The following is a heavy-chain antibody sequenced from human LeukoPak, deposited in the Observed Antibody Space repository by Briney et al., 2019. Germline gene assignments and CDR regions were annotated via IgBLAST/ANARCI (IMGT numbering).Heavy chain of an antibody. CDR1: GYTFTSYY. Sequence: ASVKVSCKASGYTFTSYYMHWVRQAPGQGLEWMGWISAYNGNTNYAQKLQGRVTMTTDTSTSTAYVELRSLRSDDTAVYYCARDDISSTVTTTDWGQGTLVTVSS. CDR3: ARDDISSTVTTTD. CDR2: ISAYNGNT. D-gene: IGHD4-17*01. V-gene: IGHV1-18*04. J-gene: IGHJ4*02.